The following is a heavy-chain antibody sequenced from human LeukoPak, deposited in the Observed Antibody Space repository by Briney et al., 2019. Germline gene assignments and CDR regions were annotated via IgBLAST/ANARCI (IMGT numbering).Heavy chain of an antibody. Sequence: PSETLSLTCTVSGYSISSGYYWGWIRQPPGKGLEWIGSIYHSGSTYYNPSLKSRVTISVDTSKNQFSLKLSSVTAADTAVYYCARGFWNGRGGVYYMDVWGKGTTVTISS. D-gene: IGHD1-1*01. CDR1: GYSISSGYY. V-gene: IGHV4-38-2*02. J-gene: IGHJ6*03. CDR3: ARGFWNGRGGVYYMDV. CDR2: IYHSGST.